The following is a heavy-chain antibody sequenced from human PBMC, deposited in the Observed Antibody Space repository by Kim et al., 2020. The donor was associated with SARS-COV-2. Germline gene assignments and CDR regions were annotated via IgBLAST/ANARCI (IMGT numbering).Heavy chain of an antibody. V-gene: IGHV1-3*01. CDR2: INAGNGNT. Sequence: ASVKVSCKASGYTFTSYAMHWVRQAPGQRLEWMGWINAGNGNTKYSQKFQGRVTITRDTSASTAYMELSSLRSEDTAVYYCSRAGRYCGGDCYPRRDAFDIWGQGTMVTVSS. J-gene: IGHJ3*02. CDR3: SRAGRYCGGDCYPRRDAFDI. D-gene: IGHD2-21*02. CDR1: GYTFTSYA.